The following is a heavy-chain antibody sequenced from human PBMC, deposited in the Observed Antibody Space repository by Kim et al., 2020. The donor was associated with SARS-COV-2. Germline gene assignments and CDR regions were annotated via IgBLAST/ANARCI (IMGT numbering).Heavy chain of an antibody. CDR3: AKDWAAVGQWLAGAFDY. CDR1: GFTFSKYA. J-gene: IGHJ4*02. Sequence: GGSLRLSCAASGFTFSKYAMNWVRQAPGKGLEWVSAISGSGGSTYYATSVKGRFTISRDNFKNTLDLQMNSLRVEDTAVYYCAKDWAAVGQWLAGAFDYWGQGALVTVSS. CDR2: ISGSGGST. V-gene: IGHV3-23*01. D-gene: IGHD6-19*01.